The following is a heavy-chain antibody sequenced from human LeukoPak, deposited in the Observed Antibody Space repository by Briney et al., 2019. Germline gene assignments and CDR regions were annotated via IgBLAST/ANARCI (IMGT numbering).Heavy chain of an antibody. D-gene: IGHD2-15*01. V-gene: IGHV3-11*01. CDR1: GFTLSDYY. CDR3: AKAGAVVVVAAKYFDY. CDR2: ISSSGSTI. Sequence: SGGSLRLSCAASGFTLSDYYMSWIRQAPGEGLEGVSYISSSGSTIYYADSVKGRFTISRHNAKNSLYLQMNSLRAEDTAVYYCAKAGAVVVVAAKYFDYWGQGTLVTVSS. J-gene: IGHJ4*02.